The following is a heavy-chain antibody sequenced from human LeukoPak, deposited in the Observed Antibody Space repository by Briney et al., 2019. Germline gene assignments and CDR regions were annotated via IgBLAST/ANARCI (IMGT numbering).Heavy chain of an antibody. V-gene: IGHV3-48*03. D-gene: IGHD3-10*02. CDR2: ISSSGSTI. CDR1: GFTFSTFA. J-gene: IGHJ6*04. Sequence: PGGSLRLSCAASGFTFSTFAMSWVRQAPGKGLEWVSYISSSGSTIYYADSVKGRFTNSRDNAKNSLYLQMNSLRAEDTAVYYCAELGITMIGGVWGKGTTVTISS. CDR3: AELGITMIGGV.